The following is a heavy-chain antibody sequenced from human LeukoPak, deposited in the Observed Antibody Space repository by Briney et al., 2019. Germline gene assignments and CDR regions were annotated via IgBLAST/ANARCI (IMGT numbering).Heavy chain of an antibody. D-gene: IGHD6-19*01. Sequence: SETLSLTCAVYGGSFSGYYWSWIRQPPGKGLEWIGEINHSGSTNYNPSLKSRVTISVDTSKNQFSLKLTSVTAADTAVYYCAKRYGSGWYFDLWGRGTLVTVSS. V-gene: IGHV4-34*01. J-gene: IGHJ2*01. CDR2: INHSGST. CDR1: GGSFSGYY. CDR3: AKRYGSGWYFDL.